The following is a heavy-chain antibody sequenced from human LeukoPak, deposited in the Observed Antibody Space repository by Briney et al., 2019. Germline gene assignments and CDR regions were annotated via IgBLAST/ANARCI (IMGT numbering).Heavy chain of an antibody. D-gene: IGHD3-10*02. J-gene: IGHJ4*02. CDR3: ARDSYMFGSDY. CDR1: GFTFTSYD. CDR2: ISNGGGTI. Sequence: GGSLRLSCVTSGFTFTSYDFHWVRQAPGKGLEWVSYISNGGGTIYYADSVKGRFTISRDNAKNSVFLQMNTLRAEDTAVYYCARDSYMFGSDYWGQGTLVTVSS. V-gene: IGHV3-48*03.